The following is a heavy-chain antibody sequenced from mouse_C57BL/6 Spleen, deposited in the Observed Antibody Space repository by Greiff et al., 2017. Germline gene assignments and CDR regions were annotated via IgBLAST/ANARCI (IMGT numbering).Heavy chain of an antibody. CDR2: IRLKSDNYAT. J-gene: IGHJ3*01. D-gene: IGHD1-1*01. CDR1: GFTFSNYW. CDR3: TVYYGSSWFAY. V-gene: IGHV6-3*01. Sequence: VQLKESGGGLVQPGGSMKLSCVASGFTFSNYWMNWVRQSPEKGLEWVAQIRLKSDNYATHYAESVKGRFTISRDDSKSSVYLQMNNLRAEDTGIYYCTVYYGSSWFAYWGQGTLVTVSA.